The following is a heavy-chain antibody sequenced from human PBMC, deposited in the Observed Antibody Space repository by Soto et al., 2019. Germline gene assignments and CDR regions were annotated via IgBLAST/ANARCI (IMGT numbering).Heavy chain of an antibody. Sequence: EVQLVESGGGLVQPGGSLRLSCEASGFTFSTYSMNWVRQTPGKGLEWISYITSSSSAMYYADSVKGRFTISRDNAKNSLYLQMNSLRDEDTALYYCARDLSAFADYFFDYWGQGALLTVSS. V-gene: IGHV3-48*02. CDR1: GFTFSTYS. CDR2: ITSSSSAM. CDR3: ARDLSAFADYFFDY. D-gene: IGHD2-21*02. J-gene: IGHJ4*02.